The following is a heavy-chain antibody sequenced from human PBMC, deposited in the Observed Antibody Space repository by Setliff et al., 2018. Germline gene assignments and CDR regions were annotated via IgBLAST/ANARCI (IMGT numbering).Heavy chain of an antibody. Sequence: PGGSLRLSCAASGFTFSSYWMSWVRQAPGKGLEWVANIKRDGREIYYVDSVKGRFTIPRDNAKNSLYLQMNSLRAEDTAVYYCASGHRYGYLFEYWGQGTLVTVSS. D-gene: IGHD5-18*01. CDR2: IKRDGREI. V-gene: IGHV3-7*03. CDR3: ASGHRYGYLFEY. J-gene: IGHJ4*02. CDR1: GFTFSSYW.